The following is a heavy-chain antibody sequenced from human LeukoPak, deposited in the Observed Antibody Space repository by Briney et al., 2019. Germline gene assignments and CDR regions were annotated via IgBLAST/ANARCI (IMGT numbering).Heavy chain of an antibody. Sequence: SQTLSLTCTVSGGSITSGGFYWSWIRQHPGKGLEWIGYIYHSGSTYCDPSLKSRLTISIDTSTNQFSLRLSSVTAADTAVYYCARAAGSASDSWGQGTLVTVSS. D-gene: IGHD3-10*01. V-gene: IGHV4-31*03. CDR1: GGSITSGGFY. J-gene: IGHJ4*02. CDR3: ARAAGSASDS. CDR2: IYHSGST.